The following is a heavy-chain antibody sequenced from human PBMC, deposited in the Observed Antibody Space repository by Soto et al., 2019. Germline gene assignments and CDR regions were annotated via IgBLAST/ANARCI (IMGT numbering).Heavy chain of an antibody. V-gene: IGHV4-34*01. CDR2: INHSGST. D-gene: IGHD3-10*01. Sequence: PSETLSLTCAVYGGSFSGYYWSWIRQPPGKGLEWIGEINHSGSTNYNPSLKSRVTISVDTSKNQFSLKLSSVTAADTAVYYCARGSVSRPLLWFGELSLRPYGMDVWGQGTTVTVSS. CDR3: ARGSVSRPLLWFGELSLRPYGMDV. J-gene: IGHJ6*02. CDR1: GGSFSGYY.